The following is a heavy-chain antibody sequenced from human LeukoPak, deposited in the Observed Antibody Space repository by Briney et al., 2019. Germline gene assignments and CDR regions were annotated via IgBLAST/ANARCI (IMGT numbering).Heavy chain of an antibody. J-gene: IGHJ3*02. CDR3: ARGGRRGYYGSGSYLLGAFDI. CDR1: GGSISSGGYS. CDR2: IYHSGST. D-gene: IGHD3-10*01. Sequence: PSETLSLTCAVSGGSISSGGYSWSWIRQPPGKGLEWIGYIYHSGSTYYNPSLKSRVTISVDRSKNQFSLKLSSVTAADTAVYYCARGGRRGYYGSGSYLLGAFDIWGQGTMVTVSS. V-gene: IGHV4-30-2*01.